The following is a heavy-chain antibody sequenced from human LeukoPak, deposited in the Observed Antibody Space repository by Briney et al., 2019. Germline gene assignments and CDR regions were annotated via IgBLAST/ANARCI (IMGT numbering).Heavy chain of an antibody. CDR3: ARSFDS. J-gene: IGHJ5*01. CDR1: GFTFTNYN. Sequence: GGSLRLSCVASGFTFTNYNMNWVRQAPGKRLEWVSQISSSSTTMYYADSVKGRFTISRDNAKNSLYLQISSLRDEDTAIYYCARSFDSWGQGTLVTVAS. CDR2: ISSSSTTM. V-gene: IGHV3-48*02.